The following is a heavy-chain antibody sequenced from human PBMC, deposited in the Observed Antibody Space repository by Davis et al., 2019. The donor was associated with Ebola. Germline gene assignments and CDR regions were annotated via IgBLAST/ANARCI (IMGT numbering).Heavy chain of an antibody. V-gene: IGHV1-2*05. D-gene: IGHD3-16*02. CDR2: ISPEGGGT. CDR1: GYTFTGYF. J-gene: IGHJ3*01. CDR3: ARGSRGYTSDDPSDV. Sequence: AASVKVSCKASGYTFTGYFIHWVRQAPGQGLEWVGRISPEGGGTDYAPKFQGRVTMTRDTSISTAFMDLRSLTSDDTGVYYCARGSRGYTSDDPSDVWGQGTLVTVSS.